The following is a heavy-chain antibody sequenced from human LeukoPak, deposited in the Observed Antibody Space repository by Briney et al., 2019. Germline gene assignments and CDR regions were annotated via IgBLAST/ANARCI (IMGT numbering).Heavy chain of an antibody. J-gene: IGHJ6*02. D-gene: IGHD2-21*02. CDR2: ISDTGSI. CDR3: ARTYCGGDCYSGYYGMDV. V-gene: IGHV4-59*01. CDR1: GGSISSYY. Sequence: SETLSLTCTVSGGSISSYYWSWIRQPPGKGLEWIAYISDTGSINYNPSLKSRVTISLDTSKNQFSLKLSSVTAADTAVYYCARTYCGGDCYSGYYGMDVWGQGTTVTVSS.